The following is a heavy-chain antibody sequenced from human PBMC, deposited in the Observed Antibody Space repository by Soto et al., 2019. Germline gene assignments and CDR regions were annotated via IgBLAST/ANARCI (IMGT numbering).Heavy chain of an antibody. CDR2: IDPSDSYT. CDR3: ARLQAAAGDNDLTFDY. CDR1: GYSFTSYW. J-gene: IGHJ4*02. Sequence: EVQLVQSGAEVKKPGESLRISCKGSGYSFTSYWISWVRQMPGKGLEWMGRIDPSDSYTNYSPSFQGHVTISDDKSISTAYLQWSSLKASDTAMYYSARLQAAAGDNDLTFDYWGQGTLVTVSS. D-gene: IGHD6-13*01. V-gene: IGHV5-10-1*01.